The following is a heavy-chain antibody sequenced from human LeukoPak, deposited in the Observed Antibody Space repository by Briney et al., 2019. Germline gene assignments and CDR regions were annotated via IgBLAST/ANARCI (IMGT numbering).Heavy chain of an antibody. V-gene: IGHV3-48*01. J-gene: IGHJ4*02. Sequence: GGSLRLSCAASGFNLNFRTYNMIWVRQAPGKGLEWLSYIGEGGGTTHHAVSLRGRFTVSRDDAKNSLSLHMNSLRVEDTAVYFCARVRLATDGFCFDYWGQGTLVTVSS. CDR1: GFNLNFRTYN. D-gene: IGHD3-3*01. CDR3: ARVRLATDGFCFDY. CDR2: IGEGGGTT.